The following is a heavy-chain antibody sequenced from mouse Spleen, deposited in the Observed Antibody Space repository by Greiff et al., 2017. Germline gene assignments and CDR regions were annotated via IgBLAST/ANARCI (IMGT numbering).Heavy chain of an antibody. J-gene: IGHJ2*01. CDR1: GYAFSSSW. CDR2: IYPGDGDT. Sequence: VQVVESGPELVKPGASVKISCKASGYAFSSSWMNWVKQRPGKGLEWIGRIYPGDGDTNYNGKFKGKATLTADKSSSTAYMQLSSLTSEDSAVYFCARAGSTAVDYWGQGTTLTVSS. V-gene: IGHV1-82*01. CDR3: ARAGSTAVDY. D-gene: IGHD1-2*01.